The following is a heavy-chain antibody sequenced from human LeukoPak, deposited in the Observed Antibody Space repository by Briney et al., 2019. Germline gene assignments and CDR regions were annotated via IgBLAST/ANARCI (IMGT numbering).Heavy chain of an antibody. CDR1: GFTFSSYV. J-gene: IGHJ6*03. CDR3: ARSSITMVRGVIKSTTSWYHYYNMDV. CDR2: ISYDGSNE. Sequence: GGSLRLSCAASGFTFSSYVMHWVRQAPGKGLEWVAIISYDGSNEYYADSVKGRFTISRDNSKNTLYLQMNSLRAADTAVYYCARSSITMVRGVIKSTTSWYHYYNMDVWGKGTTVTVSS. D-gene: IGHD3-10*01. V-gene: IGHV3-30*04.